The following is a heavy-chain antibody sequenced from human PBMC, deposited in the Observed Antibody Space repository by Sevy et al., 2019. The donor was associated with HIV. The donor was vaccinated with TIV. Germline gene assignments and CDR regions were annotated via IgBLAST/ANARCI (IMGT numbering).Heavy chain of an antibody. CDR2: MNPNSGNT. D-gene: IGHD3-3*01. CDR1: GYTFTSYD. V-gene: IGHV1-8*01. CDR3: AREGGYDFWSGYSWVRGYYYYYGMDV. J-gene: IGHJ6*02. Sequence: ASVKVSCKASGYTFTSYDINWVRQATGQGLEWMGWMNPNSGNTGYAQKFQGRVTMTRNTSISTAYMELSSLRSEDTAVYYCAREGGYDFWSGYSWVRGYYYYYGMDVWGQGTTVTVSS.